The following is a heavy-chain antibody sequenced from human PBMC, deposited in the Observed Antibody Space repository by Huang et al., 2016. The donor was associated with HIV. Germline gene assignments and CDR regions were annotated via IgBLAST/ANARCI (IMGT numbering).Heavy chain of an antibody. CDR1: GYNLTELS. Sequence: QVQLVQSGAEVKKPGASVKVSCKVSGYNLTELSMHWGRQAPGKGLEWMGGFGPEDGETIYAPKFQGRVTMTEDTSTDTAYMELSSLRAEDTAVYYCATVYRRFRNHDSGDYYFDYWDQGTLVTVSS. J-gene: IGHJ4*02. V-gene: IGHV1-24*01. CDR3: ATVYRRFRNHDSGDYYFDY. CDR2: FGPEDGET. D-gene: IGHD3-22*01.